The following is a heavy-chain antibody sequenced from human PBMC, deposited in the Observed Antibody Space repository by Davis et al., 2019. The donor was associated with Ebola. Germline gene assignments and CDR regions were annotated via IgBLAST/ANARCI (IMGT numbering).Heavy chain of an antibody. Sequence: SVKVSCKASGYTFTYRYLRWVRQAPGQALEWMGWITPFNGNTNYAQKFQDRVTITRDRSMSTAYMELSSLRSEDTAMYYCASSTLVVIASRTIDAFDIWGQGTMVTVSS. V-gene: IGHV1-45*02. D-gene: IGHD2-21*01. CDR2: ITPFNGNT. CDR3: ASSTLVVIASRTIDAFDI. CDR1: GYTFTYRY. J-gene: IGHJ3*02.